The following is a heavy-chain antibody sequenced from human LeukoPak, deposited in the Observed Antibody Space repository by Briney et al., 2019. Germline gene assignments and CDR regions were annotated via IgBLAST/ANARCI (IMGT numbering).Heavy chain of an antibody. V-gene: IGHV3-74*01. J-gene: IGHJ4*02. D-gene: IGHD4/OR15-4a*01. CDR2: INTDGSST. CDR1: GFTFSSYW. Sequence: GGSLRLSCAASGFTFSSYWMHWVRQAPGKGLVWVSRINTDGSSTSYADSVKGRFTISRDRPKNTLLLQMNSLRADDTALYHCARPSTVYGDFVYWGQGILVTVSS. CDR3: ARPSTVYGDFVY.